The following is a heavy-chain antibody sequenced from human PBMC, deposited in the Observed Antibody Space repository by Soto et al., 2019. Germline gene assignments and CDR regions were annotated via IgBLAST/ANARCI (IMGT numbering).Heavy chain of an antibody. CDR3: ARVLRVVPAAMRRHVYWYFDL. J-gene: IGHJ2*01. CDR1: GGSFSGYY. Sequence: QVQLQQWGAGLLKPSETLSLTCAVYGGSFSGYYWSWIRQPPGKGLEWIGEINHSGSTNYHPSLNSLVTIAVDTSKNQVPPQLSSVTAADTAVYYCARVLRVVPAAMRRHVYWYFDLWCRGSLVTVSS. V-gene: IGHV4-34*01. D-gene: IGHD2-2*01. CDR2: INHSGST.